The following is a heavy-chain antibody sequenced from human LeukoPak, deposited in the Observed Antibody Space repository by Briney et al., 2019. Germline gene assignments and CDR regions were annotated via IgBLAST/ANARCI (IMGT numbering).Heavy chain of an antibody. CDR3: AKSEIVVVPSAMLAKYHYYGMDV. CDR2: ISGSGGST. CDR1: GFTFSSYA. Sequence: PGGSLRLSCAAPGFTFSSYAMSWVRQAPGKGLEWVSAISGSGGSTYYADSVKGRLTIARDNSKHTLYLQMNSLIAEDTAVYYSAKSEIVVVPSAMLAKYHYYGMDVWGQGTTVTVSS. D-gene: IGHD2-2*01. J-gene: IGHJ6*02. V-gene: IGHV3-23*01.